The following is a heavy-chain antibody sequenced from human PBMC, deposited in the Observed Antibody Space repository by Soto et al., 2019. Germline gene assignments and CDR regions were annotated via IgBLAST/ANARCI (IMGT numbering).Heavy chain of an antibody. V-gene: IGHV4-4*07. Sequence: SETLSLTCTVSGGSISSYYWSWIRQPAGKGLEWIGRIYTSGSTNYNPSLKGRVTMSLDTSKNQFSLKLTAVTAADTALYYCASGNCSSPNCYSFSGYYGMDVWGQGTTVTVSS. CDR2: IYTSGST. CDR1: GGSISSYY. CDR3: ASGNCSSPNCYSFSGYYGMDV. J-gene: IGHJ6*02. D-gene: IGHD2-2*01.